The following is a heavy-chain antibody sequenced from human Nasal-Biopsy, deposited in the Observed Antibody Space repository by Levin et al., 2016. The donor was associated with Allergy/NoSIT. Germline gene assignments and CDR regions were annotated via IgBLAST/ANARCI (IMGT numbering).Heavy chain of an antibody. CDR2: ISGRGTTS. CDR3: ADGIDSPGSYNYYGLGV. Sequence: GGSLRLSCAASGFTFSDYDMSWVRQAPGKGLEWVSTISGRGTTSYYADSVQGRFSISRDNSMNTLYLQMHSLRADDTAVYYCADGIDSPGSYNYYGLGVWGQGTTVTVSS. J-gene: IGHJ6*02. CDR1: GFTFSDYD. D-gene: IGHD3-9*01. V-gene: IGHV3-23*01.